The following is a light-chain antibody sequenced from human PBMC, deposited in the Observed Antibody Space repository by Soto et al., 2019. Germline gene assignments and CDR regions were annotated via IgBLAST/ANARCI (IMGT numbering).Light chain of an antibody. CDR1: QSVSRSY. J-gene: IGKJ5*01. CDR2: DAS. Sequence: EIVLAQSPATLSLSPGERATLSCAASQSVSRSYLAWYQQKPGLAPRLIIYDASSRATGIPDRFSGSGSGTDFTLTISRLEPEDFAVYYCQQSGSSPITFGQGTRLEI. V-gene: IGKV3D-20*01. CDR3: QQSGSSPIT.